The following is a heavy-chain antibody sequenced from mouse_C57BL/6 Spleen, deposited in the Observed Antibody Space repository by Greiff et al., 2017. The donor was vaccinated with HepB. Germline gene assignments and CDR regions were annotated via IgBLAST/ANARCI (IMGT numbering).Heavy chain of an antibody. J-gene: IGHJ4*01. CDR3: ARYSNYRAMDY. CDR1: GYSITSGYY. D-gene: IGHD2-5*01. V-gene: IGHV3-6*01. CDR2: ISYDGSN. Sequence: EVKLQESGPGLVKPSQSLSLTCSVTGYSITSGYYWNWIRQFPGNKLEWMGYISYDGSNNYNPSLKNRISITRDTSKNQFFLKLNSVTTEDTATYYCARYSNYRAMDYWGQGTSVTVSS.